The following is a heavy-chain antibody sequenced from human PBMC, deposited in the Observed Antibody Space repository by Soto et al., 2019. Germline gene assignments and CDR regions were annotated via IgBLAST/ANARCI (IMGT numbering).Heavy chain of an antibody. J-gene: IGHJ4*02. CDR2: IYYSGST. CDR1: GGSISSYY. CDR3: ASSLAYCGGDCLVFDY. V-gene: IGHV4-59*01. Sequence: QVQLQESGPGLVKPSETLSLTCTVSGGSISSYYWSWIRQPPGKGLEWIGYIYYSGSTNYNPSLKSRVTISVDTSKNQFSLKLSSVTAADTAVYYCASSLAYCGGDCLVFDYWGQGTLVTVSS. D-gene: IGHD2-21*02.